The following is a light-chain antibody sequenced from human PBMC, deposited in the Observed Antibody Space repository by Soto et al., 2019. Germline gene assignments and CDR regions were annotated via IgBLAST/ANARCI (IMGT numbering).Light chain of an antibody. J-gene: IGKJ4*01. Sequence: EIVLTQSPATRSLSPGERATLSCRASQSVSSYLAWYQQKPGQAPRLLIYDASNRATGIPARFSGSGSGTDFTLTISSLEPEDFAVYYCQQRSNWPPRVTFGGGTKVDIK. CDR3: QQRSNWPPRVT. CDR2: DAS. V-gene: IGKV3-11*01. CDR1: QSVSSY.